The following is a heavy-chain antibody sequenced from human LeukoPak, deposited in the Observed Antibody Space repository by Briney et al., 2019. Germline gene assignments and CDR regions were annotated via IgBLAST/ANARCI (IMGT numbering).Heavy chain of an antibody. J-gene: IGHJ3*02. D-gene: IGHD3-22*01. CDR1: GFTFSSYG. CDR2: ISYDGSNK. CDR3: ANYEQYYYDSSGYSHDAFDI. Sequence: PGGSLRLSCAASGFTFSSYGMHWVRQAPGKGLEWVAVISYDGSNKYYADSVKGRFTFSRDNSKNTLYLQMNSLRAEDTAVYYCANYEQYYYDSSGYSHDAFDIWGQGTMVTVSS. V-gene: IGHV3-30*18.